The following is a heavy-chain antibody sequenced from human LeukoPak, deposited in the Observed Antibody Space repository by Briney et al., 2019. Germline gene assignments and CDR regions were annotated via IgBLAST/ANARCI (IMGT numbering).Heavy chain of an antibody. J-gene: IGHJ5*02. Sequence: ASVRVSCKASGYTFTGYYMHWVRQAPGQGLERMGWINPNSGGTYYAQKFQGRVTMTRDTSISTAYMELSRLSSDDTAVYYCARDDYDFWSGYFENWFDPWGQGTLVTVSS. V-gene: IGHV1-2*02. CDR2: INPNSGGT. CDR1: GYTFTGYY. D-gene: IGHD3-3*01. CDR3: ARDDYDFWSGYFENWFDP.